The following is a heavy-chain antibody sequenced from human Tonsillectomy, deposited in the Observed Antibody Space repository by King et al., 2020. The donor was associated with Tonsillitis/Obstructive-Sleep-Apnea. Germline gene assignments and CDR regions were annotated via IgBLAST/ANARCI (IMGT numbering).Heavy chain of an antibody. Sequence: QLVQSGGGLVQPGGSLRLSCAAAGFTFSSYSMNWVRQAPGKGLEWVSYISSSSSTIYYAESVKGRITISRDNAKNSLYLQMNSLRDEDTAVYYCARDFYCSSISCPVGYWGQGTLVTVSS. CDR3: ARDFYCSSISCPVGY. J-gene: IGHJ4*02. V-gene: IGHV3-48*02. CDR2: ISSSSSTI. D-gene: IGHD2-2*01. CDR1: GFTFSSYS.